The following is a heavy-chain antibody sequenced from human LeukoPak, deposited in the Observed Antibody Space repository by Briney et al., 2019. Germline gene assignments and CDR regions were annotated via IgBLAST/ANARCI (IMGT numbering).Heavy chain of an antibody. V-gene: IGHV2-5*02. Sequence: SGPTLVKPTQALTLTCTFSGFSLSTSGVGVGWIRQPPGKALEWLALIYWDDDKRYSPSLKSRLTITKDTSKNQVVLTMTNMDPVDTATYYCAHREGGVQVFDYWGQGTLVTVSS. CDR3: AHREGGVQVFDY. J-gene: IGHJ4*02. D-gene: IGHD1-26*01. CDR2: IYWDDDK. CDR1: GFSLSTSGVG.